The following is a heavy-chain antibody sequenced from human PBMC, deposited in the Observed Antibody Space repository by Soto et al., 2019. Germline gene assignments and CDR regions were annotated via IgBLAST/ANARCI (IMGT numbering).Heavy chain of an antibody. V-gene: IGHV3-30-3*01. CDR3: AREYSSSFPYYYYGMDV. J-gene: IGHJ6*02. Sequence: QVQLVESGGGVVQPGRSLRLSCAASGFTFSSYAMHWVRQAPGKGLEWVAVISYDGSNKYYADSVKGRFTISRDNSKNTLYLQMNSLRAEDTAVYYCAREYSSSFPYYYYGMDVWGQGTTVTVSS. D-gene: IGHD6-6*01. CDR1: GFTFSSYA. CDR2: ISYDGSNK.